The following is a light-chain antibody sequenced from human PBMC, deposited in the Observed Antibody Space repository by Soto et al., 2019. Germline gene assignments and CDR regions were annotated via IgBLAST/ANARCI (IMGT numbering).Light chain of an antibody. J-gene: IGKJ1*01. CDR2: GAS. CDR1: HPVATN. CDR3: QQYTARPPWT. Sequence: EIVMTHSPVTLSVSPGERATLSCRASHPVATNLAWYQQKPGPAPRLLIYGASTSANGISARFSGSGSGTECTLTISSLQSDDVAVYYCQQYTARPPWTFGQGTKV. V-gene: IGKV3-15*01.